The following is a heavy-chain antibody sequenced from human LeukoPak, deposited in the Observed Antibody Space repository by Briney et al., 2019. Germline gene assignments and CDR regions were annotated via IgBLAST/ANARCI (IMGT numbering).Heavy chain of an antibody. D-gene: IGHD3-16*01. CDR1: GGTFSSYA. Sequence: ASVKVSCKASGGTFSSYAISWVRQAPGQGLEWMGWISAYNGNTNYAQKLQGRVTMTTDTSTSTAYMELRSLRSDDTAVYYCADAGGLGELWFDPWGQGTLVTVSS. CDR3: ADAGGLGELWFDP. V-gene: IGHV1-18*01. J-gene: IGHJ5*02. CDR2: ISAYNGNT.